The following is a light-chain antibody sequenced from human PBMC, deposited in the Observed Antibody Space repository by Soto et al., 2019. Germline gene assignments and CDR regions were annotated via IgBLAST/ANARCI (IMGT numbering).Light chain of an antibody. CDR1: GSDVGDSSH. CDR2: EVN. Sequence: QSALTQPRSVSGSPGQSVTICCSATGSDVGDSSHVSWYQLHPGKAPKLMIYEVNNRPSGVPDRFSGSKSGSTASLTISGLQAEDEAEYYCCLSPGSLTWLFGGGTKLTVL. CDR3: CLSPGSLTWL. V-gene: IGLV2-11*01. J-gene: IGLJ3*02.